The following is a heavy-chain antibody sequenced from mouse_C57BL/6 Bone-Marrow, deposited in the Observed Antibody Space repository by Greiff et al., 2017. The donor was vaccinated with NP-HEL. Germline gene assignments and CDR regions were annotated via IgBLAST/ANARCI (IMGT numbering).Heavy chain of an antibody. CDR1: GYTFTSYW. J-gene: IGHJ2*01. CDR2: INPSSGYT. Sequence: VKLVESGAELAKPGASVKLSCKASGYTFTSYWMHWVKQRPGQGLEWIGYINPSSGYTKYNQKFKDKATLTADKSSSTAYMQLSSLTYEDSAVYYCARRVTTVVPYFDYWGQGTTLTVSS. D-gene: IGHD1-1*01. CDR3: ARRVTTVVPYFDY. V-gene: IGHV1-7*01.